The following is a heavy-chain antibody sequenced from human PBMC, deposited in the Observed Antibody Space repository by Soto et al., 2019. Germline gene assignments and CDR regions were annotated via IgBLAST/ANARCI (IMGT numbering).Heavy chain of an antibody. J-gene: IGHJ3*01. CDR3: ARGDRGAFDL. CDR1: GFTFSYYW. V-gene: IGHV3-74*01. Sequence: EVQLVESEGGLVQPGGSLRLSCAASGFTFSYYWMHWVRQAPGQGLVWVSRIHSDGSSTTYADCVKGRFTIYRDNAKNTLDLQMNSLRAEATAVYYCARGDRGAFDLWGQGTMVTVSS. D-gene: IGHD3-16*01. CDR2: IHSDGSST.